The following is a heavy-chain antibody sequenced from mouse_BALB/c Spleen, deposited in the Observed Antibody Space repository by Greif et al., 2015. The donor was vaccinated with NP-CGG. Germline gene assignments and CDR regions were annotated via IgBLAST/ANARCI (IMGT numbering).Heavy chain of an antibody. CDR2: ISSGSSTI. J-gene: IGHJ4*01. V-gene: IGHV5-17*02. Sequence: EVQRVESGGGLVQPGGSRKLSCAASGFTFSSFGMHWVRQAPEKGLEWVAYISSGSSTIYYADTVKGRFTISRDNPKNTLFLQMTSLRSEDTAMYYCARSTTPYYAMDYWGQGTSVTVSS. CDR3: ARSTTPYYAMDY. CDR1: GFTFSSFG.